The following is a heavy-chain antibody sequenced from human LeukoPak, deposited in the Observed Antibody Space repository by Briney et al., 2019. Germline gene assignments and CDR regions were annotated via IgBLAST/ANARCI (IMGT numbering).Heavy chain of an antibody. CDR3: GRHVSNGWDYHYGLDV. CDR1: GGSVASTGCY. CDR2: AYYTGEI. Sequence: SETPSLTCTVSGGSVASTGCYWGWIRQSPGKGLEWIGSAYYTGEIYSTPSLKSRLTISVDTSKNQFALTLTSVTAADTAVYYCGRHVSNGWDYHYGLDVWGQGTTVTVSS. J-gene: IGHJ6*02. V-gene: IGHV4-39*01. D-gene: IGHD6-19*01.